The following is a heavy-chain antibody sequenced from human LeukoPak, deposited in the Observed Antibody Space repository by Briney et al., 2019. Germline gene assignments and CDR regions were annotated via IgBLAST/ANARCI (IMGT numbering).Heavy chain of an antibody. D-gene: IGHD3-3*01. CDR1: GFTFSSYW. CDR3: AKAKGDTIPA. J-gene: IGHJ5*02. CDR2: INGDGDYT. Sequence: QPGGPLRLSCAASGFTFSSYWMHWVRQAPGKGLMWLSRINGDGDYTTSADSVKGRLTISRDNAKNTLYLQMNSLRAEDTAVYYCAKAKGDTIPAWGQGTLVTVSS. V-gene: IGHV3-74*03.